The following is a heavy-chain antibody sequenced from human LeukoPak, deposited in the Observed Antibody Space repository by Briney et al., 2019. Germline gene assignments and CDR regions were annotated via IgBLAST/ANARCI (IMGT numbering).Heavy chain of an antibody. V-gene: IGHV1-69*13. CDR2: IIPIYGSA. CDR1: GGSFTFTSHA. Sequence: VASVKVSCNASGGSFTFTSHAISWVRQAPGQGLEWMAGIIPIYGSATYAQKFQGRVTITSDESTRTVYTELSSLRPEDSAMHYCAGFFYGNSGAAFDIWGQGTMVTVSS. D-gene: IGHD3-22*01. J-gene: IGHJ3*02. CDR3: AGFFYGNSGAAFDI.